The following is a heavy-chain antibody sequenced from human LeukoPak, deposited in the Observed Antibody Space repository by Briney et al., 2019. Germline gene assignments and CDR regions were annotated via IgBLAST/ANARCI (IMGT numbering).Heavy chain of an antibody. CDR2: INHSGST. J-gene: IGHJ4*02. V-gene: IGHV4-34*01. CDR3: ARSDVRLSFDY. CDR1: GGSFSGYY. Sequence: QTSETLSLTCAVYGGSFSGYYWSWIRQPPGKGLEWIGEINHSGSTNYNPSLKSRVTISVDTSKNQFSLKLSSVTAADTAVYYCARSDVRLSFDYWGQGTLVTVSS. D-gene: IGHD2/OR15-2a*01.